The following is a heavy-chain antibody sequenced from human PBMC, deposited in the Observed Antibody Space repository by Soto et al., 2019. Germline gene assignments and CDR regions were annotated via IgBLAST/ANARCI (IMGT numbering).Heavy chain of an antibody. CDR3: ARSYSSSWYAFDI. CDR1: GYTFTSYA. J-gene: IGHJ3*02. Sequence: GASVKVSCKASGYTFTSYAMHWVRQAPGQRLEWMGWINAGNGNTKYSQKFQGRVTITRDTSASTAYMELSSLRSEDTAVYYCARSYSSSWYAFDIWGQGTMVTVSS. D-gene: IGHD6-13*01. CDR2: INAGNGNT. V-gene: IGHV1-3*01.